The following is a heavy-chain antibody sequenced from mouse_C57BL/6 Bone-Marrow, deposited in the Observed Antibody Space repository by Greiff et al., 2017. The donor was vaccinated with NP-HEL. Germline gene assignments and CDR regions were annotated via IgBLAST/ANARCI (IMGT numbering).Heavy chain of an antibody. CDR3: ARQYYYGSSYVGYFDV. Sequence: DVKLVESGGGLVQPGGSLKLSCAASGFTFSDYYMYWVRQTPEKRLEWVAYISNGGGSTYYPDTVKGRFTISRDHAKNTLYLQMSRLKSEDTAMYYCARQYYYGSSYVGYFDVWGTGTTVTVSS. V-gene: IGHV5-12*01. J-gene: IGHJ1*03. D-gene: IGHD1-1*01. CDR1: GFTFSDYY. CDR2: ISNGGGST.